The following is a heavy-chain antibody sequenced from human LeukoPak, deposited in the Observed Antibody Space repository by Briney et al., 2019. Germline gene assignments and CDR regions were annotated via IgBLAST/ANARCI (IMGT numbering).Heavy chain of an antibody. Sequence: ASVKVSCKASGYTHYMHWVRQAPRPGLEWMGIISPSGGSTDYAQKFKSRVTMTRDTSTTTVYMDLSSLTSEDTAVYYCATLGDGSSDIDYWGQGTLVTVSS. CDR1: GYTHY. V-gene: IGHV1-46*01. J-gene: IGHJ4*02. CDR3: ATLGDGSSDIDY. D-gene: IGHD6-13*01. CDR2: ISPSGGST.